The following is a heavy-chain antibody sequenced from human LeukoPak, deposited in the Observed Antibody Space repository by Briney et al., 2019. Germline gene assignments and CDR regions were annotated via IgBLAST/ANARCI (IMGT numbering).Heavy chain of an antibody. V-gene: IGHV3-23*01. J-gene: IGHJ4*02. D-gene: IGHD6-19*01. CDR3: AKTSWYSSGGYFDY. CDR1: GFTFSNYA. Sequence: GGSLGLSCAASGFTFSNYAMNWVRQAPGKGLEWVSAISGIGTGTFYADSVKGRFTISRDNSRNTLYLQMNSLRAEDTAVYYCAKTSWYSSGGYFDYWGQGTLVTVSS. CDR2: ISGIGTGT.